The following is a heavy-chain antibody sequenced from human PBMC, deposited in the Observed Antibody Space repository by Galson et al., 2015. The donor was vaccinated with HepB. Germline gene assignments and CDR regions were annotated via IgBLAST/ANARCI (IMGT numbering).Heavy chain of an antibody. V-gene: IGHV4-59*01. CDR1: SGSISSYY. CDR2: FYNSANT. CDR3: AGGSVVAVGAKPVYYYAMDV. J-gene: IGHJ6*02. Sequence: SLTCAVSSGSISSYYWSWIRQPPGKGLEWIGYFYNSANTKYNPSLKSRATISVDTSKNQISLKLTSVTAADTAVYYCAGGSVVAVGAKPVYYYAMDVWGQGTTVTVSS. D-gene: IGHD2-15*01.